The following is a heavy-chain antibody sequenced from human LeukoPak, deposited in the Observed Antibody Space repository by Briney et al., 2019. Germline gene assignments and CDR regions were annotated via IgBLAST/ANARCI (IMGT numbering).Heavy chain of an antibody. J-gene: IGHJ4*02. D-gene: IGHD6-13*01. CDR2: IRSKAYGGTT. V-gene: IGHV3-49*04. CDR3: TRGRSSWYFDY. Sequence: GGSLRLSCTASGFTFGDYGMSWGRPAPGKGLEWVGFIRSKAYGGTTEYAASVKGRFTISRDDSKSIAYLQMNSLKTEDTAVYYCTRGRSSWYFDYWGQGTLVTVSS. CDR1: GFTFGDYG.